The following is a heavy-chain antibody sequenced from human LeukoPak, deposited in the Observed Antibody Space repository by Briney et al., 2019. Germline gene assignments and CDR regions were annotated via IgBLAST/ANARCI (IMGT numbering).Heavy chain of an antibody. J-gene: IGHJ4*02. CDR2: TYHSGST. Sequence: SETLSLTCTVSGGSISSSSYYWGWIRQPPGKGLEWIGSTYHSGSTYYNPSLKSRVTISVDTSKNQFSLKLSSVTAADTAVYYCARDAVVPASLLDYWGQGTLVTVSS. D-gene: IGHD2-2*01. V-gene: IGHV4-39*07. CDR1: GGSISSSSYY. CDR3: ARDAVVPASLLDY.